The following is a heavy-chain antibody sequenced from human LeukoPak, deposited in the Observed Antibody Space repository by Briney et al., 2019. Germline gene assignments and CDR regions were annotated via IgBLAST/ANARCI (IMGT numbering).Heavy chain of an antibody. CDR2: INHSGST. CDR3: ARGLVGFLGTPPRTLDY. J-gene: IGHJ4*02. CDR1: GGSFSGYY. D-gene: IGHD3-3*01. Sequence: PSETPSLTCAVYGGSFSGYYWSWIRQPPGKGLEWIGEINHSGSTNYNPSLKSRVTTSVDTSKNQFSLKLSSVTAADTAVYYCARGLVGFLGTPPRTLDYWGQGTLVTVSS. V-gene: IGHV4-34*01.